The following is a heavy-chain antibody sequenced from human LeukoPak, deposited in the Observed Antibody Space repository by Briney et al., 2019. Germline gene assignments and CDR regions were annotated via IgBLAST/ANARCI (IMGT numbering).Heavy chain of an antibody. D-gene: IGHD3-22*01. CDR3: ARGSYSSGYSGY. Sequence: SVKVSCKASGGTFSSYAISWVRQAPGQGLEWMGRIIPIFGTANYAQKFQGRVTITTDESTSTAYMELSSLRSGDTAVYYCARGSYSSGYSGYWGQGTLVTVSS. CDR2: IIPIFGTA. J-gene: IGHJ4*02. CDR1: GGTFSSYA. V-gene: IGHV1-69*05.